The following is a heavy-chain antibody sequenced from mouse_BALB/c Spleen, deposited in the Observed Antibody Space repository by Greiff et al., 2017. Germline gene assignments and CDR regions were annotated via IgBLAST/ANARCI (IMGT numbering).Heavy chain of an antibody. V-gene: IGHV1-66*01. CDR2: IFPGSGNT. J-gene: IGHJ2*01. CDR3: ARDGPYYFDY. D-gene: IGHD1-2*01. CDR1: GYSFTSYY. Sequence: QVQLKESGPELVKPGASVKISCKASGYSFTSYYIHWVKQRPGQGLEWIGWIFPGSGNTKYNEKFKGKATLTADTSSSTAYMQLSSLTSEDSAVYFCARDGPYYFDYWGQGTTLTVSS.